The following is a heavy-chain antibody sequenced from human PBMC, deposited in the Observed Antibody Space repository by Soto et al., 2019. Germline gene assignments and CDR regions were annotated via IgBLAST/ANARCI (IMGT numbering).Heavy chain of an antibody. Sequence: QVQLVQSGAEVKKPGSSVKVSCKASGGTFSSYAISWVRQAPGQGLEWMGGIIPIFGTANYAQKFQGRVTITADKSTSTAYMELSSLRSEDTVVYYCARDNGEGPLTTAAFDYWGQGTLVTVSS. CDR3: ARDNGEGPLTTAAFDY. D-gene: IGHD4-4*01. V-gene: IGHV1-69*06. CDR1: GGTFSSYA. CDR2: IIPIFGTA. J-gene: IGHJ4*02.